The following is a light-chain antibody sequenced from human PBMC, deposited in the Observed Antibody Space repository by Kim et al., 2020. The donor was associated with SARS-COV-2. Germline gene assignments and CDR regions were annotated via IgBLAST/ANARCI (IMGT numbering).Light chain of an antibody. J-gene: IGLJ1*01. Sequence: HSISISRTGPSSDVGGYKYVSGYQQHPGKAPKLVIYEVGNRPSGVSIRLSGSKSGNSASLTISGLQAEDEADYYCSSYIRGSTNYVFGTGTKVTVL. CDR1: SSDVGGYKY. CDR3: SSYIRGSTNYV. CDR2: EVG. V-gene: IGLV2-14*01.